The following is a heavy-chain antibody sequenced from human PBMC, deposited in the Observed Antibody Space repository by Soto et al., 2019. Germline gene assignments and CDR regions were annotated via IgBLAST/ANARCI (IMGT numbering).Heavy chain of an antibody. CDR3: ASWYKSSWSNFDF. Sequence: SETLSLTCTVSGGSVGTANYYWNWIRQSPGKGLEWIAYMHSSGSTNYNPSLRSRVTISVDASKNQFSLKLSPVTAADTAVYYCASWYKSSWSNFDFWGKGTMVTVSS. CDR2: MHSSGST. CDR1: GGSVGTANYY. V-gene: IGHV4-61*01. D-gene: IGHD6-13*01. J-gene: IGHJ4*02.